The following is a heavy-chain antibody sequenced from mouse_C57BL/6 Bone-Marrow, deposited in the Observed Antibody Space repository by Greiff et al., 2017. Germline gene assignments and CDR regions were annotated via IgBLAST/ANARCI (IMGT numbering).Heavy chain of an antibody. V-gene: IGHV1-69*01. Sequence: QVQLQQPGAELVMPGASVKLSCKASGYTFTSYWMHWVKQRPGQGLEWIGEIDPSDSYTNYNQKFKGTTTLTVDKSSSTAYMQLSSLTSEDSAVYYCARRWLCYGNDYYAMDYWGQGTSVTVSS. CDR2: IDPSDSYT. D-gene: IGHD2-1*01. CDR1: GYTFTSYW. CDR3: ARRWLCYGNDYYAMDY. J-gene: IGHJ4*01.